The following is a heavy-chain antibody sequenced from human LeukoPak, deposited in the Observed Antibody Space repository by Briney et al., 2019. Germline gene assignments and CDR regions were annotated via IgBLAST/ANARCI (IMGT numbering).Heavy chain of an antibody. D-gene: IGHD3-10*01. J-gene: IGHJ4*02. V-gene: IGHV1-3*01. CDR3: ARAMVRGDMVGFGY. CDR2: INAGNGNT. Sequence: ASVKVSCKASGYTFTTYAMHWVRQAPGQRLEWMGWINAGNGNTKYSQKFQGRVTITRDTSASTAYMELSSLRSEDTAVYYCARAMVRGDMVGFGYWGQGTLVTVSS. CDR1: GYTFTTYA.